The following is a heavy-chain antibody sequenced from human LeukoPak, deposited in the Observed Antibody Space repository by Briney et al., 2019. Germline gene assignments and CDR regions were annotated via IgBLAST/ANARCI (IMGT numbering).Heavy chain of an antibody. Sequence: GGSLRLSCAGSGFTFGGYGMHWFRQTPGKGLEWVAVIAYDGSRAFYADSVKGRFTISRDNSKNTMSVQMDDLRAEDTAVYYCTRYNNDHFDYWGQGTRVTVSS. D-gene: IGHD1-14*01. V-gene: IGHV3-33*01. CDR2: IAYDGSRA. J-gene: IGHJ4*02. CDR1: GFTFGGYG. CDR3: TRYNNDHFDY.